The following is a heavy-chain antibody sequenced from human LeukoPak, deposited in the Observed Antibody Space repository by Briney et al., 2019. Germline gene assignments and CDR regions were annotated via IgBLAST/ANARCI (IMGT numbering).Heavy chain of an antibody. V-gene: IGHV4-34*01. CDR2: TNHRGRT. Sequence: PSETLSLTCAVSGGSFSGYQWNWIRQPPGKGLEWIGETNHRGRTTYNPSLKSRVTMSIDTSKNHFSLRLSSVTAADTAVYYCARAYYYDSTGYFEDNYWGQGTLVTVSP. CDR3: ARAYYYDSTGYFEDNY. J-gene: IGHJ4*02. D-gene: IGHD3-22*01. CDR1: GGSFSGYQ.